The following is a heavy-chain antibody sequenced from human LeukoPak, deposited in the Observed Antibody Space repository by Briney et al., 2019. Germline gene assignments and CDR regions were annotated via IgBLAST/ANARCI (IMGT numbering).Heavy chain of an antibody. Sequence: SETLSLTCTVSGGSISSGDYYWSWIRQPPGKGLEWIGYIYYSGSTNYNPSLKSRVTMSVDTSKNQFSLKLSSVTAADTAVYYCAGITMIAMDVWGKGTTATVSS. CDR3: AGITMIAMDV. V-gene: IGHV4-61*08. J-gene: IGHJ6*03. D-gene: IGHD3-22*01. CDR2: IYYSGST. CDR1: GGSISSGDYY.